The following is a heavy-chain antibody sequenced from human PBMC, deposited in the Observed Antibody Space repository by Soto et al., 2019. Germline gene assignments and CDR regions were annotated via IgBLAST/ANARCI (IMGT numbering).Heavy chain of an antibody. CDR1: GGSFSGYY. V-gene: IGHV4-34*01. CDR2: INHSGST. D-gene: IGHD6-13*01. CDR3: ARGIQQLVLDYYYYYMDV. Sequence: PSETLSLTCAVYGGSFSGYYWSWIRQPPGKGLEWIGEINHSGSTNYNPALKSRVTISVDTSKNQFSLKLSSVTAADTAVYYCARGIQQLVLDYYYYYMDVWGKGTTVTVSS. J-gene: IGHJ6*03.